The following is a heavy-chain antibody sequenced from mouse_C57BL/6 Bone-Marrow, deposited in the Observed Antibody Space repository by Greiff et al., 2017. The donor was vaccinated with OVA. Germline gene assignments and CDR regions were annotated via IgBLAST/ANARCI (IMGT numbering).Heavy chain of an antibody. J-gene: IGHJ2*01. V-gene: IGHV1-50*01. CDR3: ARGYYDYDDYFDY. Sequence: QVQLQQPGAELVKPGASVKLSCKASGYTFTSYWMQWVNQRPGQGLEWIGEIDPSDSYTNYNQKFKGKATLTVDTSSSTAYMQLSSLTSEDSAVYYCARGYYDYDDYFDYWGQGTTLTVSS. CDR2: IDPSDSYT. D-gene: IGHD2-4*01. CDR1: GYTFTSYW.